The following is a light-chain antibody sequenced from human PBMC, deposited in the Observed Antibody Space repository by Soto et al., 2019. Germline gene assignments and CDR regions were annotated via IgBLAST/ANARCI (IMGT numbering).Light chain of an antibody. J-gene: IGKJ5*01. CDR3: MQALPTSIT. V-gene: IGKV2-28*01. Sequence: DIVMTQSPLPLPVTPGEPASISCRSSQSLLHSNGYNYLDWYLQKPGQSPQLLIYLGSNRASGVPDRFSGSGSGTDFTLKINRVEAEDVGVYYCMQALPTSITFGQGTRLEIK. CDR2: LGS. CDR1: QSLLHSNGYNY.